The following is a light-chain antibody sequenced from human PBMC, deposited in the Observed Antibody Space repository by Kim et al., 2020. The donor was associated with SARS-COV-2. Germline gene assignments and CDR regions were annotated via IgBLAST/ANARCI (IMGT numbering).Light chain of an antibody. CDR1: QSVINY. CDR2: NAS. J-gene: IGKJ1*01. V-gene: IGKV3-11*01. CDR3: QQRNDWPPWWT. Sequence: EIVLTQSPATLSLSPGERATLSCRASQSVINYLAWYQQKPGQAPRLLIYNASNRATGIPARFSGSGFGTDFTLTISSLEPEDFAVYYCQQRNDWPPWWTFGQGTKVDIK.